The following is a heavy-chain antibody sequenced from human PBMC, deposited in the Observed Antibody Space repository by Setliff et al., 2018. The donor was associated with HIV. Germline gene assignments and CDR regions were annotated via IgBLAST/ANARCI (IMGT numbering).Heavy chain of an antibody. CDR3: ARVAKDSSFFSTSGPSYFDP. V-gene: IGHV4-59*02. D-gene: IGHD3-10*01. CDR2: MYYNEDDGSTKS. Sequence: SETLSLTCSVTGGSVNNFYWTWIRQSAGKGPEWIGNMYYNEDDGSTKSNYNPSLKSRVIMFLDRTRNEFSLNIRSATAADTAVYHCARVAKDSSFFSTSGPSYFDPWGHGTLVTVSS. J-gene: IGHJ5*02. CDR1: GGSVNNFY.